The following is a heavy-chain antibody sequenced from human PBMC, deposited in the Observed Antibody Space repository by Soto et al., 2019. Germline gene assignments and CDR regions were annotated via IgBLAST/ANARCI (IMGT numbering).Heavy chain of an antibody. D-gene: IGHD6-13*01. J-gene: IGHJ6*02. Sequence: QVPLVQSGAEVKKPGASVKVSCKASGYTFTSYDINWVRQATGQGLEWMGWMNPNSGNTGYAQKFQGRVTMTRNTSISTAYMELGSLRSEDTAVYYCARWQQLAKNYYYYGMDVWGQGTTVTVSS. CDR1: GYTFTSYD. CDR3: ARWQQLAKNYYYYGMDV. CDR2: MNPNSGNT. V-gene: IGHV1-8*01.